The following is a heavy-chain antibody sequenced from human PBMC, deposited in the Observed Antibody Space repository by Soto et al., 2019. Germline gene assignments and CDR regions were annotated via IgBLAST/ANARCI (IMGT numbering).Heavy chain of an antibody. CDR1: GFTFSSYS. CDR3: AREGTRGGFLNWFDP. Sequence: GSLRLSCAASGFTFSSYSMNWVRQAPGKGLEWVSYISSSSTIYYADSVKGRFTISRDNAKNSLYLQMNSLRDEDTAVYYCAREGTRGGFLNWFDPWGQGTLVTVSS. V-gene: IGHV3-48*02. CDR2: ISSSSTI. J-gene: IGHJ5*02. D-gene: IGHD3-10*01.